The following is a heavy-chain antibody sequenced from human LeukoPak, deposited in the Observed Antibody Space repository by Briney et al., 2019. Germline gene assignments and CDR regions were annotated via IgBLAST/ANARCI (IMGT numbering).Heavy chain of an antibody. J-gene: IGHJ4*02. CDR1: GFTFSSYA. D-gene: IGHD2-8*02. Sequence: GGSLRLSCAASGFTFSSYAMSWVRQAPGKGLEWVSGLSGSGGNIYYADSVKGRFTVSRDNSKNTLYLQMNSLRAEDTAVYYCATDGAAWSRSYWGQGTLVTVSS. CDR3: ATDGAAWSRSY. V-gene: IGHV3-23*01. CDR2: LSGSGGNI.